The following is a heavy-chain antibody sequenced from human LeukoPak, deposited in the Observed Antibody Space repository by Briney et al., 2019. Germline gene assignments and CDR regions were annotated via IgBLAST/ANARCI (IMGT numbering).Heavy chain of an antibody. CDR3: ARILDRRSPAFYYDSSGYKPFDY. J-gene: IGHJ4*02. CDR1: GYTFTSYG. Sequence: ASVKVSCKASGYTFTSYGISWVRQAPGQGLEWMGWISAYNGNTNYAQKLQGRVTMTTDTSTSTAYMELRSLRSDDTAVYYCARILDRRSPAFYYDSSGYKPFDYWGQGILVTVSS. CDR2: ISAYNGNT. D-gene: IGHD3-22*01. V-gene: IGHV1-18*01.